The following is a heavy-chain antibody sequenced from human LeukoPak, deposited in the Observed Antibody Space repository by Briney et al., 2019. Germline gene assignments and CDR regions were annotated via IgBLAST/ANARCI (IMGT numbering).Heavy chain of an antibody. CDR1: GGSISSGGYY. Sequence: SQTLSLTCTVSGGSISSGGYYWSWIRQHPGKGLEWIGYIYYSGSTNYNPSLKSRVTISVDKSKNQFSLKLSSVTAADTAVYYCASLLNCSSTSCYDPNWFDPWGQGTLVTVSS. CDR2: IYYSGST. D-gene: IGHD2-2*01. V-gene: IGHV4-31*03. J-gene: IGHJ5*02. CDR3: ASLLNCSSTSCYDPNWFDP.